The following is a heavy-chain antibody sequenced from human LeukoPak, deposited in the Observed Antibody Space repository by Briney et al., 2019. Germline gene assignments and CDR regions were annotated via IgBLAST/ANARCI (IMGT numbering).Heavy chain of an antibody. V-gene: IGHV1-2*02. CDR3: ARENSGYDLYY. D-gene: IGHD5-12*01. J-gene: IGHJ4*02. Sequence: GASVKVSCKASGYTFTGYYIHWVRQAPGQGLEWMGWINPKSGGTNYAQKFQGRVTMTRDTSISTAYMELSRLRSDDTAVYYCARENSGYDLYYWGQGTLVTVSS. CDR2: INPKSGGT. CDR1: GYTFTGYY.